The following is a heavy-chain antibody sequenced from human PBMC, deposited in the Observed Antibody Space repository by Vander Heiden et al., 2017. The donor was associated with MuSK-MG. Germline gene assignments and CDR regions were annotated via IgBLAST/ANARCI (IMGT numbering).Heavy chain of an antibody. J-gene: IGHJ6*02. Sequence: QVQLVQSGAEVKKPGSSVKVSCKASGGTFSSYAISWVRQAPGQGLEWMGGIIPIFGTANYAQKFQGRVTITADKSTSTAYMELSSLRSEDTAVYYCARGWPYYDSWTGFGAYYYYGMDVWGQGTTGTVA. CDR2: IIPIFGTA. V-gene: IGHV1-69*06. CDR1: GGTFSSYA. CDR3: ARGWPYYDSWTGFGAYYYYGMDV. D-gene: IGHD3-9*01.